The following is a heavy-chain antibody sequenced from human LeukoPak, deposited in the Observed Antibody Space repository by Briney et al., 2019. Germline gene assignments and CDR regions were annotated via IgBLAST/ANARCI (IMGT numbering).Heavy chain of an antibody. CDR3: AKNSAVTWSPLCDH. D-gene: IGHD4-17*01. V-gene: IGHV3-23*01. Sequence: PGGSLRLSCAASGFTFNTYAMTWVRQAPGKGLEWVASIRSDGGVTYCADSVKGRFAISRDNAKNSLYLQMNSLRAEDTAVYYCAKNSAVTWSPLCDHWGQGTLVTVSS. CDR1: GFTFNTYA. J-gene: IGHJ4*02. CDR2: IRSDGGVT.